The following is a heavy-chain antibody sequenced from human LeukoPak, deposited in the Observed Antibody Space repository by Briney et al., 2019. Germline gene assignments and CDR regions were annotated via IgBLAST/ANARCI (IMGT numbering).Heavy chain of an antibody. Sequence: GASVKVSCKASGYTFTSYDINWVRQATGQGLEWMGWINPNSGNTGYAQKFQGRVTMTRNTSISTAYMELSSLRSEDTAVYYCARGGDLTGLHYYYYGMDVWGQGTTVTVSS. CDR1: GYTFTSYD. V-gene: IGHV1-8*01. J-gene: IGHJ6*02. D-gene: IGHD3-9*01. CDR2: INPNSGNT. CDR3: ARGGDLTGLHYYYYGMDV.